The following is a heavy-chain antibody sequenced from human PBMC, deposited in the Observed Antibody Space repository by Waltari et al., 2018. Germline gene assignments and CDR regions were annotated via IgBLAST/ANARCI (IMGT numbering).Heavy chain of an antibody. V-gene: IGHV4-39*01. CDR2: SYYSWST. CDR1: GGSISSSRYY. J-gene: IGHJ4*02. CDR3: ARLLPGAVAGTFYVDY. Sequence: QLQLQESGPGLVKPSETLSLTCTVSGGSISSSRYYWGLLTQPPGKGLEWIGGSYYSWSTYYNPSLKCRVTIPVDTSKNQFSLKLSSVTAADTAVYYCARLLPGAVAGTFYVDYWGQGTLVTVSS. D-gene: IGHD6-19*01.